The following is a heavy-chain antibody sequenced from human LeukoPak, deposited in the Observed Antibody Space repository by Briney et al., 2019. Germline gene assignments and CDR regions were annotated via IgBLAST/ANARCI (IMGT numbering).Heavy chain of an antibody. CDR2: MNPNSGNT. J-gene: IGHJ6*02. V-gene: IGHV1-8*01. CDR3: ARGGVVATIGYYYYGMDV. Sequence: PAASVKVSCKASGYTFTSYDINWVRQATGQGLEWMGWMNPNSGNTGYAQKFQGRVTMTRNTSISTAYMELSSLRSEDTAVYYCARGGVVATIGYYYYGMDVWGQATTVTVSS. CDR1: GYTFTSYD. D-gene: IGHD5-12*01.